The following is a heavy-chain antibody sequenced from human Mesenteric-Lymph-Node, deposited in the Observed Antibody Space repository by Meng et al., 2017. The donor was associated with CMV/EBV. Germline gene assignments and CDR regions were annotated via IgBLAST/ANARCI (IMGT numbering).Heavy chain of an antibody. V-gene: IGHV4-31*02. CDR2: IHNSGST. D-gene: IGHD3-22*01. CDR1: SISNGGYY. Sequence: SISNGGYYWTWIRQHPGKGLEWIGYIHNSGSTYYIPSLKSRVMIAVDTSKNQFSLKLSSVTAADTAVYYCATISYYFDSSGYYYLDSWGQGTPVTVSS. CDR3: ATISYYFDSSGYYYLDS. J-gene: IGHJ4*02.